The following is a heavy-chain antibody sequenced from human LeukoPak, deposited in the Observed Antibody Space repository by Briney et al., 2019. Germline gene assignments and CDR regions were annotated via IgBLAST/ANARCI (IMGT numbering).Heavy chain of an antibody. D-gene: IGHD1-14*01. Sequence: EPSDTLSLACAVDGGSFSGQYWSWIRQPPGRGLEWVGEINHSGSTNYNPSLKSRVTISVDTSKNQFSLKLSSVTAADTAVYYCVWAEVYPVYYGMDVWGQGTTVTVSS. CDR3: VWAEVYPVYYGMDV. V-gene: IGHV4-34*01. CDR1: GGSFSGQY. J-gene: IGHJ6*02. CDR2: INHSGST.